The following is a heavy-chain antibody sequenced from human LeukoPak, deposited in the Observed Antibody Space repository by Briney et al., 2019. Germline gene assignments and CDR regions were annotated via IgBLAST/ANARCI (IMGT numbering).Heavy chain of an antibody. Sequence: PGGSLRLSCVASGLTFSNYAASWVRQPPGKGLEWVSGISSSGGSTYYTDSVKGRFTISRDNSKNTLYLQMNSLRAEDTAVYYCARDYKSYYDFWSGYPHDAFDIWGQGTMVTVSS. CDR2: ISSSGGST. D-gene: IGHD3-3*01. J-gene: IGHJ3*02. CDR3: ARDYKSYYDFWSGYPHDAFDI. CDR1: GLTFSNYA. V-gene: IGHV3-23*01.